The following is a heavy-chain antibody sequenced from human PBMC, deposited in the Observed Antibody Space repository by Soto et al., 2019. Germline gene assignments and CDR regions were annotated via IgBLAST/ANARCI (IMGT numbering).Heavy chain of an antibody. Sequence: QVQVVESGGGVVQPGRSLRLSCTASGFTFRGYRMHWVRQAPGKGLDWLAIIFYDGNNKYYADSVKGRFTISRDNSKNMVNLQMNSLTTEDTAVYYCAREGFGDGLDVWGQGTTVTVSS. CDR2: IFYDGNNK. CDR3: AREGFGDGLDV. J-gene: IGHJ6*02. D-gene: IGHD3-16*01. V-gene: IGHV3-30-3*01. CDR1: GFTFRGYR.